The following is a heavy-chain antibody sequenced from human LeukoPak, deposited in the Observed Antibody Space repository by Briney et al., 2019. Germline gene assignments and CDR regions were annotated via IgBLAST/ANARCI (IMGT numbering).Heavy chain of an antibody. D-gene: IGHD6-6*01. V-gene: IGHV3-66*02. CDR3: ARKIAGRLSYFDY. CDR1: GFTVSSDD. J-gene: IGHJ4*02. Sequence: GGSLRLSCAAPGFTVSSDDMSWGRQAPGKGLEWVSVIYSGMTKYYSDSVKGRFTISRDNSKNTLYIQMNSLRAEDTAVYYCARKIAGRLSYFDYWGQGTLVTVSS. CDR2: IYSGMTK.